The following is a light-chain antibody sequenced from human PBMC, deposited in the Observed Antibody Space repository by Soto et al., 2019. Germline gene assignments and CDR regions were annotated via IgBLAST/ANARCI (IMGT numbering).Light chain of an antibody. CDR3: PQATSGLIS. CDR2: GAS. CDR1: LNVATN. J-gene: IGKJ4*02. Sequence: IVMTQSPVTLSMSPGDRAILACRVSLNVATNVACYQQKPCQAPRLLIYGASIRATGVPARYRGSGSGTKFTLNIVTLQSEDFAVFSTPQATSGLISFGSGNTV. V-gene: IGKV3-15*01.